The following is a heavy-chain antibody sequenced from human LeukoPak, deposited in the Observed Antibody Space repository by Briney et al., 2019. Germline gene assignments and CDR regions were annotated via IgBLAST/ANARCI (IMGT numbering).Heavy chain of an antibody. CDR3: AREGYYGSGSENFDY. CDR1: VYTLTSYG. Sequence: GAAVNVSCMASVYTLTSYGISWVRQAPGQGLEWMGWISAYNGNTNYAQKLQGRVTMTTDTSTSTAYMELRSLRSDDTAVYYCAREGYYGSGSENFDYWGQGTLVTVSS. CDR2: ISAYNGNT. V-gene: IGHV1-18*01. J-gene: IGHJ4*02. D-gene: IGHD3-10*01.